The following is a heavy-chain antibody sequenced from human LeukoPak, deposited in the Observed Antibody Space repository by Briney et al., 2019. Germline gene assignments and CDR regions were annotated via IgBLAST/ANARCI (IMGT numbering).Heavy chain of an antibody. CDR1: GGSISSYY. Sequence: SETLSLTCTVSGGSISSYYWSWIRQPAGKGLEWIGRIYTSGSTNYNPSLKSRVTMSVDTSKNQFSLKLTSVTAADTAVYYCATDGDYYDSGTYSGHWGQGTLVTVSS. D-gene: IGHD3-10*01. CDR2: IYTSGST. CDR3: ATDGDYYDSGTYSGH. V-gene: IGHV4-4*07. J-gene: IGHJ4*02.